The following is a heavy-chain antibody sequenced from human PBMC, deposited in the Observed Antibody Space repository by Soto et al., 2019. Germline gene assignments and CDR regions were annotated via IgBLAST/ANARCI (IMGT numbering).Heavy chain of an antibody. J-gene: IGHJ6*02. CDR1: GYSFTSYW. D-gene: IGHD3-10*01. CDR2: IYPGDSDT. V-gene: IGHV5-51*01. CDR3: AGGGVRGVISRTRDYYGMDV. Sequence: GESLKISCKGSGYSFTSYWIGWVRQMPGKGLEWLGIIYPGDSDTRYSPSFQGQVTISADKSISTAYLQWSSLKASDTAMYYCAGGGVRGVISRTRDYYGMDVWGQGTTVTVSS.